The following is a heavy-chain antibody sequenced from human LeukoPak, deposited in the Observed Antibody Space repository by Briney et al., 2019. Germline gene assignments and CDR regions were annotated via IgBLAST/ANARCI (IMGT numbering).Heavy chain of an antibody. V-gene: IGHV4-61*02. CDR3: ARRPIVGSTGFYFDP. D-gene: IGHD1-26*01. Sequence: SETLSLTCTVSGDSISSGSFYWSWIRQPAGKRLEWIGRVYSSGRTNYNPSLRSRVTISVDTSKSHFSLRLSSVTAADTAVYYCARRPIVGSTGFYFDPWGPGTLVTVSS. CDR1: GDSISSGSFY. CDR2: VYSSGRT. J-gene: IGHJ5*02.